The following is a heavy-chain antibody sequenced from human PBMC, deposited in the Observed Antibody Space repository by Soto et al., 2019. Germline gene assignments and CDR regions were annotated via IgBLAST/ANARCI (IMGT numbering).Heavy chain of an antibody. D-gene: IGHD2-2*01. V-gene: IGHV3-23*05. CDR3: ARADLLWDSFDL. CDR1: GFPFRNFA. J-gene: IGHJ4*02. CDR2: ISNSGSST. Sequence: EVQLLESGGDLVQPGGSLKLSCAASGFPFRNFAMAWVRQAPGKGLEWVSIISNSGSSTYHGDSVKGRFTTSRDNSKGTLSLHMKGVRIDDTAVYFCARADLLWDSFDLWGQGTLVTVSS.